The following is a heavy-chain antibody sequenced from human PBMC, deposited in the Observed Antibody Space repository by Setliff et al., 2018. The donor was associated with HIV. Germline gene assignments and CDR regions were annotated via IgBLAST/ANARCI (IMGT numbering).Heavy chain of an antibody. CDR3: ARDSDGSSYYHFAH. CDR2: ISYSGTT. CDR1: RGSIKYYF. D-gene: IGHD3-22*01. Sequence: KHSETLSLTCTVSRGSIKYYFWSWIRQPPGKGLECIGHISYSGTTNYNPSLESRVSISVDTSKNQFSLKLKSVTAADTAVYYCARDSDGSSYYHFAHWSQGTLVTVSS. J-gene: IGHJ4*02. V-gene: IGHV4-59*01.